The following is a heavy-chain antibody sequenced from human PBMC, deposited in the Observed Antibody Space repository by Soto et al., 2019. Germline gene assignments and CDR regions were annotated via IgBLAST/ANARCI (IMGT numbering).Heavy chain of an antibody. Sequence: GGSLRLSCTASGFTFGDYAMSWVRQAPGKGLGWVGFIRSKAYGGTTEYAASVKGRFTISRDDSKSIAYLQMNSLKTEDTAVYYCTRAPPRRYSGYYYGMDVWGQGTTVTVSS. CDR3: TRAPPRRYSGYYYGMDV. D-gene: IGHD2-21*01. CDR1: GFTFGDYA. CDR2: IRSKAYGGTT. J-gene: IGHJ6*02. V-gene: IGHV3-49*04.